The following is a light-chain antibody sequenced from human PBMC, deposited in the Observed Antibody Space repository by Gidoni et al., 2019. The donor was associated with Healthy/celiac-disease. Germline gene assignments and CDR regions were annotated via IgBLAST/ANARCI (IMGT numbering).Light chain of an antibody. CDR2: GNS. V-gene: IGLV1-40*01. J-gene: IGLJ2*01. CDR3: QSYDSSLSGSVV. CDR1: SSNIGAGYD. Sequence: QSVLTQPPSVSGAAGQRVTISCTGSSSNIGAGYDVPWYQQLPGTAPKLLIYGNSNRPSGVPDRFSGSKSCTSASLAITGLQAEDEADYSCQSYDSSLSGSVVFGGGTTLTVL.